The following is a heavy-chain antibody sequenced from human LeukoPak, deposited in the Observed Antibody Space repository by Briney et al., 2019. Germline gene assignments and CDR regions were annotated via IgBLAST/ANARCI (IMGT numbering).Heavy chain of an antibody. CDR2: IIPILGIA. D-gene: IGHD4-17*01. Sequence: ASVKVSCKASGGTFSSYAISWVRQAPGPRLEWMGRIIPILGIANYAQKFQGRVTITADKSTSTAYMELSSLRSEDTAVYYCARSDYGDYERGFFDYWGQGTLVTVSS. V-gene: IGHV1-69*04. J-gene: IGHJ4*02. CDR1: GGTFSSYA. CDR3: ARSDYGDYERGFFDY.